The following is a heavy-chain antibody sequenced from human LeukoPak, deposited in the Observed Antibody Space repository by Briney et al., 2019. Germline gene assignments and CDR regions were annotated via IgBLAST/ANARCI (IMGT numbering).Heavy chain of an antibody. CDR1: GYTPTVLS. Sequence: PRPSVKLSCKLSGYTPTVLSMHWVRHAPGKGLEWVGGFDPEDGETIYAQKFQGRVTMTEDTSTDPAYMELSSLRSEDTAVYYCATVQRFGEVAPPAFDYWGERTLVTVSS. V-gene: IGHV1-24*01. J-gene: IGHJ4*02. D-gene: IGHD3-10*01. CDR3: ATVQRFGEVAPPAFDY. CDR2: FDPEDGET.